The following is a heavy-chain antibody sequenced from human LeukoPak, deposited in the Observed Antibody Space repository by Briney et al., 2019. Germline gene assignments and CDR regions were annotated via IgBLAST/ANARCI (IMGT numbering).Heavy chain of an antibody. CDR1: GGSISSNTYY. D-gene: IGHD3-10*01. CDR3: AREGGFGELFSYDY. V-gene: IGHV4-39*07. Sequence: SETLSLTCTVSGGSISSNTYYWGWLRHPPGKGLGGTGSIYYSGSTYYNPSLKSRVTISVDTSKNQFSLKLTSVTAEDTAVYYCAREGGFGELFSYDYWGQGTLVTVSS. CDR2: IYYSGST. J-gene: IGHJ4*02.